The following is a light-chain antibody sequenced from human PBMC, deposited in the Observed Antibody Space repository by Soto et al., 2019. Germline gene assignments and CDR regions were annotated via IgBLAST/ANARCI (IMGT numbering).Light chain of an antibody. Sequence: DIQMTQSPSSVSASVGARVTITCRASQSISSYLNWYQQKPGKAPKLLIYAASSLPSGVPSRFSGSGSGTDFTLTISSLQPEDFATYYCQQSYSTPITFGQGTRLEIK. J-gene: IGKJ5*01. V-gene: IGKV1-39*01. CDR2: AAS. CDR1: QSISSY. CDR3: QQSYSTPIT.